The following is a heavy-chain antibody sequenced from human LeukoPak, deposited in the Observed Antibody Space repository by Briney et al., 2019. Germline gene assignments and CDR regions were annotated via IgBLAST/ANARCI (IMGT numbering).Heavy chain of an antibody. V-gene: IGHV1-69*13. D-gene: IGHD3-10*01. CDR1: GGTFSSYA. CDR3: ARDKNKRFRGVITELYYYYGMDV. CDR2: IIPIFGTA. J-gene: IGHJ6*04. Sequence: SVKVSCKASGGTFSSYAISWVRQAPGQGLEWVGGIIPIFGTANYAQKFQGRVTITADESTSTAYMELSSLRSEDTAVYYCARDKNKRFRGVITELYYYYGMDVWGKGTTVTVSS.